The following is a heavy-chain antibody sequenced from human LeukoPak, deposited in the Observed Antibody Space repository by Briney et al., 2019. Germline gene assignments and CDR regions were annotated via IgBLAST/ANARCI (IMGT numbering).Heavy chain of an antibody. CDR1: GGSISSGDSY. Sequence: ASETLSLTCTVAGGSISSGDSYWSWIRQHPEKGLEWIGYFYDSRYYNPSLKGRGTISVDTSKNQFSLELASVTPADTAVYYCARETGGGFSYGVWGQGTLVTVPS. J-gene: IGHJ4*02. D-gene: IGHD5-18*01. CDR3: ARETGGGFSYGV. CDR2: FYDSR. V-gene: IGHV4-31*03.